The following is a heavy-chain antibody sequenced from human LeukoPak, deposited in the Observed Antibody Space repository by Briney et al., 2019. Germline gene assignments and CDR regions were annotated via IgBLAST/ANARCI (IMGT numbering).Heavy chain of an antibody. V-gene: IGHV4-30-4*01. CDR3: ARELEPPYFDY. CDR2: IYYSGST. J-gene: IGHJ4*02. CDR1: GGSISSGDYY. Sequence: SETLSLTCTVSGGSISSGDYYWSWIRQPPGKGLEWIGYIYYSGSTYYNPSLKSRVTISVDTSKNQFSLKLRSVTAADTAVYYCARELEPPYFDYWGQGTLVTVSS. D-gene: IGHD1-1*01.